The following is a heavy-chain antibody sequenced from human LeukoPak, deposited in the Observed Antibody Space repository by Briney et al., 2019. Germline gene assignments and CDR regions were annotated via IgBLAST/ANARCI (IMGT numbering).Heavy chain of an antibody. CDR1: GGSISSYY. CDR2: IYYSGST. J-gene: IGHJ4*02. Sequence: PSETLSLTCTVSGGSISSYYWSWIRHPPGKGLEWIGIIYYSGSTNYNPSLKSRVTISVDTSKNQFTLKLSSVTAADTAIYYCARSYCSGGSCWVYFDYWGQGTLVTVSS. CDR3: ARSYCSGGSCWVYFDY. V-gene: IGHV4-59*08. D-gene: IGHD2-15*01.